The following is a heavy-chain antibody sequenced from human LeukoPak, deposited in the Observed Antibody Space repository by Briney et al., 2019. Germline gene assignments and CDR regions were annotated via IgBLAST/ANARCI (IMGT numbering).Heavy chain of an antibody. D-gene: IGHD4-17*01. J-gene: IGHJ4*02. Sequence: ASVKVSCKASGYTFIGYYMHWVRQAPGQGLEWMGMINPSGGSTSYAQKFQGRVTMTRDMSTSTVYMELSSLRSEDTAVYYCARETDYGDYVLRPRCEWCFDYWGQGTLVTVSS. V-gene: IGHV1-46*01. CDR1: GYTFIGYY. CDR2: INPSGGST. CDR3: ARETDYGDYVLRPRCEWCFDY.